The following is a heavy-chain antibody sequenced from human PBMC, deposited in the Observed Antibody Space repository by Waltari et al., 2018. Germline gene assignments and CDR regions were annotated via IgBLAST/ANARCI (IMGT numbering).Heavy chain of an antibody. J-gene: IGHJ4*02. D-gene: IGHD3-16*01. Sequence: EVQLVESGGGLVQPGRSLRLSCAASGFTFDDYAMHWVRQAPGKCLEWVSGISLNSGSIGYADSVKGRFTISRDNAKNSLYLQMNSLRAEDTALYYCMIMITSPPDDYWGQGTLVTVSS. CDR1: GFTFDDYA. CDR3: MIMITSPPDDY. CDR2: ISLNSGSI. V-gene: IGHV3-9*01.